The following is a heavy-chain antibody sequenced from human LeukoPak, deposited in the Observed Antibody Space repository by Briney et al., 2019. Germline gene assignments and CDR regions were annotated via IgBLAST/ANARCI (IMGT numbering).Heavy chain of an antibody. CDR2: INQDGREK. CDR1: GFTFSSYW. J-gene: IGHJ4*02. V-gene: IGHV3-7*01. CDR3: AKGRDYGDY. Sequence: GGSLTLSCAVSGFTFSSYWVTWVRQVPGKGLQWVANINQDGREKYYMDSMKGRLNISRDNTENSVFLQLTSLRPEDTGIYFCAKGRDYGDYWGQGTLVAVSS.